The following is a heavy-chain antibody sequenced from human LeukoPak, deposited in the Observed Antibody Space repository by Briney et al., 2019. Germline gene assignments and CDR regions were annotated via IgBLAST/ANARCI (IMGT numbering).Heavy chain of an antibody. CDR2: ISYDGSNK. V-gene: IGHV3-30-3*01. Sequence: PGRSLRLSCAASGFTFSSYAMHWVRQAPGKGLEWVAVISYDGSNKFYVDSVKGRFTISRDNSKNTLYLQMNSLRAEDTAVYYCARDRAARPVPLFDYWGQGTLVTVSS. CDR3: ARDRAARPVPLFDY. J-gene: IGHJ4*02. CDR1: GFTFSSYA. D-gene: IGHD6-6*01.